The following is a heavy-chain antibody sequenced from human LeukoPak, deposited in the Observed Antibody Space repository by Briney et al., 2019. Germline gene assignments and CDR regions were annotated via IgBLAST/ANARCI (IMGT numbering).Heavy chain of an antibody. Sequence: QAGGSLRLSCTASGFTFGDYAMSWVRQAPGKGLEYVSAISSNGGSTYYADSVKGRFTISRDNSKNTLYLQMGSLRAEDMAVYYCARESSGALDYWGQGTLVTVSS. CDR3: ARESSGALDY. V-gene: IGHV3-64*02. J-gene: IGHJ4*02. D-gene: IGHD6-25*01. CDR2: ISSNGGST. CDR1: GFTFGDYA.